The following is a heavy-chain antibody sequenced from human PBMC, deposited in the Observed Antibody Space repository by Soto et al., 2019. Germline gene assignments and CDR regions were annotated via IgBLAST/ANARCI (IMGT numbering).Heavy chain of an antibody. J-gene: IGHJ4*02. CDR2: IYIGGST. D-gene: IGHD4-17*01. V-gene: IGHV3-66*01. Sequence: EVQLVESGGGLVQPGWSLRLSCAASGFTVSSNYMSWVRQAPGKGLEWVSVIYIGGSTYYADSVKGRFTISRDNSKNTLYLQMNTLRAVDTAVYYCASVLFGDFPDYWGQGTLVTVSS. CDR1: GFTVSSNY. CDR3: ASVLFGDFPDY.